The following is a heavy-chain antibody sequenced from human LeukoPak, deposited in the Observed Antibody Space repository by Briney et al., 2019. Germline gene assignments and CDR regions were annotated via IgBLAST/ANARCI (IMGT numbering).Heavy chain of an antibody. D-gene: IGHD1-1*01. J-gene: IGHJ4*02. CDR2: IWYDGSNK. V-gene: IGHV3-33*01. CDR3: ARVNINNWHSCDY. CDR1: GFTFSSYG. Sequence: GGSLRLSCAASGFTFSSYGMHWVRQAPGKGLEWVAVIWYDGSNKYYADSVKGRFTISRDNSKNTLYLQMNSLRAEDTAVYYCARVNINNWHSCDYWGQGTLVTVSS.